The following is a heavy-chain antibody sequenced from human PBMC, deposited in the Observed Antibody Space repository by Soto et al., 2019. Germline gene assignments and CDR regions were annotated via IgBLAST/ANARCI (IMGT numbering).Heavy chain of an antibody. D-gene: IGHD2-15*01. Sequence: VQLVQSGAEMKKPGESLKISCQGSGYSFTDYWIAWVRQMPGKGLEWVGIIHPGDSETKYSPSFQGQVTISADKSITTAYLQWRSLKTSDTAIYYCARHVGHCSGGNCYSWFDPWGQGTLVAVSS. CDR2: IHPGDSET. V-gene: IGHV5-51*01. CDR3: ARHVGHCSGGNCYSWFDP. CDR1: GYSFTDYW. J-gene: IGHJ5*02.